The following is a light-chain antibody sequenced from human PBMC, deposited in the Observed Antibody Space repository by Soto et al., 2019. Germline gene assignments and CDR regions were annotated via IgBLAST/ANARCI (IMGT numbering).Light chain of an antibody. J-gene: IGKJ3*01. CDR1: QSVSSY. CDR3: QQRSNWPPWA. Sequence: EIVLTQSPATLSLSPGERATISCRASQSVSSYLAWYQQKPGQAPRLLIYDASNRATGIPARFSGSGSGTDFTLTIRSLEPEDFAVYYCQQRSNWPPWAFGPGTKVDIK. CDR2: DAS. V-gene: IGKV3-11*01.